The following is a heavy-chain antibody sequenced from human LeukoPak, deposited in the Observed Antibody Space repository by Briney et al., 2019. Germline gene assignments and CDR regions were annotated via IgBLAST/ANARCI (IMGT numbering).Heavy chain of an antibody. D-gene: IGHD3-3*01. Sequence: GGSLRLSCAASGFTFNTFWMTWVRQAPGKGLEWVANIKHDGSEKHYVDSEKGRFTVSRDNAQNSLYLQMNSLRVDDTAVYYCARTGELTIFGSGGGQGTLVTVSS. J-gene: IGHJ4*02. CDR1: GFTFNTFW. CDR3: ARTGELTIFGSG. CDR2: IKHDGSEK. V-gene: IGHV3-7*01.